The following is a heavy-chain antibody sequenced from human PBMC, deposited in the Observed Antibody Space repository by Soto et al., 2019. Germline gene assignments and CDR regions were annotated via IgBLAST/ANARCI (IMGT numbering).Heavy chain of an antibody. CDR1: GFTFTNSA. Sequence: GASVQVSCKASGFTFTNSAMRWVRQARGQSLEWIGWIVVGSGNTNYAPKFQERVTITWDLSTSTAYMELSSLRSEDTAVYYCARDRDGYNYSLDYWGQGTLVTVSS. V-gene: IGHV1-58*02. J-gene: IGHJ4*02. CDR2: IVVGSGNT. CDR3: ARDRDGYNYSLDY. D-gene: IGHD5-12*01.